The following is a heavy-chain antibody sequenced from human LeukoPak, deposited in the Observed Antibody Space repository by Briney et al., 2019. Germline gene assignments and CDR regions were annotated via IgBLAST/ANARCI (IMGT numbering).Heavy chain of an antibody. CDR1: GGSISSYY. Sequence: SETLSLTCTVSGGSISSYYWSWIRQPPGKGLEWIGYIYYSGSTNYNPSLKSRVTISVDTSKNQFSLKLSSVTAADTAVYYCARGSPKYSGYDRGGSGWYFDLWGRGTLVTVSS. D-gene: IGHD5-12*01. CDR3: ARGSPKYSGYDRGGSGWYFDL. J-gene: IGHJ2*01. CDR2: IYYSGST. V-gene: IGHV4-59*01.